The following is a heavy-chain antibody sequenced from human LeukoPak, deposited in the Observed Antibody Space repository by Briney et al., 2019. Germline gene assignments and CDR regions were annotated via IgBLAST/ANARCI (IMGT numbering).Heavy chain of an antibody. V-gene: IGHV1-18*01. Sequence: ASVKVSCKASDYTFTSYGISWVRQAPGQGLEWMGWISAYNGNTNYAQKLQGRVTMTTDTSTSTAYMELRSLRSDDTAVYYCARVSGTARVKTFDYWGQGTLVTVSS. CDR1: DYTFTSYG. CDR2: ISAYNGNT. CDR3: ARVSGTARVKTFDY. D-gene: IGHD5-18*01. J-gene: IGHJ4*02.